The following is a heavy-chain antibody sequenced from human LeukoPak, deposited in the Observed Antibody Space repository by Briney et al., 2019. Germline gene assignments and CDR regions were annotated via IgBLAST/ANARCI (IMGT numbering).Heavy chain of an antibody. CDR3: ARGTLYYDILTGSLDGYGMDV. J-gene: IGHJ6*02. V-gene: IGHV4-39*07. D-gene: IGHD3-9*01. CDR2: IYYSGST. CDR1: GGSISSSSYY. Sequence: SETLSLTCTVSGGSISSSSYYWGWIRQPPGKGLEWIGSIYYSGSTYYNPSLKSRVTISVDTSKNQFSLKLSSVTAADTAVYYCARGTLYYDILTGSLDGYGMDVWGQGTTVTVSS.